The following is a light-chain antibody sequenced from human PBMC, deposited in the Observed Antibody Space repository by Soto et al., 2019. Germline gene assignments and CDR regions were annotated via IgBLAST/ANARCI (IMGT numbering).Light chain of an antibody. J-gene: IGLJ2*01. CDR1: ISDVAGYNY. Sequence: QSVLTQPRSVSGSPGQSVSISCTGTISDVAGYNYVSWYQHHPGKAPKLLISDVTKRPSWVPDRFSGSKSGNTASLTISDLQAEDEAYYYCSSYAGNNNLVFGGGTKVTVL. CDR2: DVT. V-gene: IGLV2-11*01. CDR3: SSYAGNNNLV.